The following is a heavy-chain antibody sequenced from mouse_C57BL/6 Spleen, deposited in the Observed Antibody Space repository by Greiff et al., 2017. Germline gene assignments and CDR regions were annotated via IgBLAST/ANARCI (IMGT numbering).Heavy chain of an antibody. D-gene: IGHD2-4*01. CDR3: ARYDDDAMDY. J-gene: IGHJ4*01. CDR1: GFSLTSYG. V-gene: IGHV2-2*01. CDR2: IWSGGST. Sequence: VQVVESGPGLVQPSQSLSITCTVSGFSLTSYGVHWVRQSPGKGLEWLGVIWSGGSTDYNAAFISRLSISKDNSKSQVFFKMNSLQADDTAIYYCARYDDDAMDYWGQGTSVTVSS.